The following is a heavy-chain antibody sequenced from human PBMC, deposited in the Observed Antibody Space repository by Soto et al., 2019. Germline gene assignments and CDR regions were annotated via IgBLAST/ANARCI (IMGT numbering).Heavy chain of an antibody. CDR2: IDPSSGSA. CDR1: GYSFTTYY. D-gene: IGHD6-13*01. CDR3: ARDLRSAAAVSFDY. J-gene: IGHJ4*02. V-gene: IGHV1-46*01. Sequence: ASVKVSCKASGYSFTTYYIHWVRQAPGQGLEWMGIIDPSSGSAGYAQKFQVSVTMTRDTPTSTFYMELSSLRSEDTAVYYCARDLRSAAAVSFDYWGQGTLVTVSS.